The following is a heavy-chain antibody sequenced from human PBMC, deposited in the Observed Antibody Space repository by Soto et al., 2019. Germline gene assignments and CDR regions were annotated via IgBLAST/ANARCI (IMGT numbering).Heavy chain of an antibody. CDR3: AIDILTGYYKRPHAFDI. J-gene: IGHJ3*02. Sequence: VASVQVSCQAYGGTFSSYAISWVRQAPGQGLEWMGGIIPIFGTANYAQKFQGRVTITADKSTSTAYMELSSLRSEDTAVYYCAIDILTGYYKRPHAFDIWGQGTMVTVSS. V-gene: IGHV1-69*06. CDR2: IIPIFGTA. CDR1: GGTFSSYA. D-gene: IGHD3-9*01.